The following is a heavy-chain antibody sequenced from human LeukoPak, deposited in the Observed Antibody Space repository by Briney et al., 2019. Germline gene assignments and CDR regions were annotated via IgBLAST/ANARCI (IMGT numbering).Heavy chain of an antibody. Sequence: GGSLRLSCAASGFTVSSNYMSWVRQAPGKGLEWVSVIYSGGSTYYADSVKGRFTISRDNSKNTLYLQMNSLKAEDTAVYYCARSGRAGDFDYWGQGILVTVSS. CDR2: IYSGGST. D-gene: IGHD5-24*01. V-gene: IGHV3-53*01. CDR1: GFTVSSNY. CDR3: ARSGRAGDFDY. J-gene: IGHJ4*02.